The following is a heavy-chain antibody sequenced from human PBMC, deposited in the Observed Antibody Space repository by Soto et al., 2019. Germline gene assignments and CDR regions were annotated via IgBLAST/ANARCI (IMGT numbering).Heavy chain of an antibody. CDR3: ARARLWGWKALDY. CDR1: GYTFTGYY. CDR2: INTNSGGT. D-gene: IGHD1-1*01. J-gene: IGHJ4*02. Sequence: QVQLVQSGAEVKKPGASVKVSCKASGYTFTGYYMHWVRQAPGQGLEWMGWINTNSGGTNYAQKCQGWVTMTSDTALSTAYMELSRLRSDDTAVYYCARARLWGWKALDYWGKGPLVTVSS. V-gene: IGHV1-2*04.